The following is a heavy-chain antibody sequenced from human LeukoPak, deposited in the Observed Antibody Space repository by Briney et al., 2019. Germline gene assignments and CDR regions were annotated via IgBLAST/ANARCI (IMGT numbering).Heavy chain of an antibody. CDR1: AGSINRFY. CDR3: ARSVRGAFNI. CDR2: IHHSGST. J-gene: IGHJ3*02. Sequence: PSETLSLTCTVSAGSINRFYWNWIRQSPGKGLEWIGYIHHSGSTKYNTSLKSRVTISVDTSKNQFSLKLSSVTAADTAVYYCARSVRGAFNIWGQGTMITVSS. V-gene: IGHV4-59*12.